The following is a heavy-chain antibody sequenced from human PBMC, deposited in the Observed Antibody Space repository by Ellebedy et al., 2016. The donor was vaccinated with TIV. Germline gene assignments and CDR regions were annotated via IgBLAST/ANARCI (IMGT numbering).Heavy chain of an antibody. J-gene: IGHJ6*02. CDR3: ARDLGIVATIGIRYYGMDV. CDR2: IYYSGST. Sequence: SETLSLTXTVSGGSISSYYWSWIRQPPGKGLEWIGYIYYSGSTNYNPSLKCRVTISVDTSKNQFSLKLSSVTAADTAVYYCARDLGIVATIGIRYYGMDVWGQGTTVTVSS. D-gene: IGHD5-12*01. CDR1: GGSISSYY. V-gene: IGHV4-59*01.